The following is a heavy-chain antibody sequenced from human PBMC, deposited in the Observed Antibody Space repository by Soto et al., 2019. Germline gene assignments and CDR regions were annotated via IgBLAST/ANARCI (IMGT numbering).Heavy chain of an antibody. J-gene: IGHJ4*02. CDR1: GYXFTSYL. Sequence: EXLKSSYKSSGYXFTSYLLIWVRHMPGKGLEWMGMIDPSDSYTNYSPSFQGHVTISTDKSIRTAYLQWSSLQASDTDMYYCARVYSSGWSYFAYWGQGTLGPVS. D-gene: IGHD6-19*01. CDR3: ARVYSSGWSYFAY. CDR2: IDPSDSYT. V-gene: IGHV5-10-1*01.